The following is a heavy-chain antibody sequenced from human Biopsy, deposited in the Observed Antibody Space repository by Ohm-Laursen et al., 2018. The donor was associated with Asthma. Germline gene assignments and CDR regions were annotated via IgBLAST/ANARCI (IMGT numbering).Heavy chain of an antibody. D-gene: IGHD3-10*01. CDR3: ARAVDYSHYYGIDV. Sequence: ASVKVSCKTSGYTFNSDGITWVRQAPGQGLEWMGWISVYNGNTKVAQKLQDRVTMITDTSTSTAYMELRSLRSDDTVVYFCARAVDYSHYYGIDVWGQGTTVTVS. CDR1: GYTFNSDG. V-gene: IGHV1-18*01. J-gene: IGHJ6*02. CDR2: ISVYNGNT.